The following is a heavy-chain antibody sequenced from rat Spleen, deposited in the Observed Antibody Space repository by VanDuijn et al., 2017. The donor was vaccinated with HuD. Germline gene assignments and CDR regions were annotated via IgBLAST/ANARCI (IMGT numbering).Heavy chain of an antibody. CDR1: GFSLTSYN. J-gene: IGHJ3*01. CDR2: MWSGGST. D-gene: IGHD1-11*01. CDR3: ARDTMEGWFAY. V-gene: IGHV2-45*01. Sequence: QVQLMESGPGLVQPSETLSLTCTVSGFSLTSYNVHWVRQPPGKGLEWMGVMWSGGSTDYNSALKSRLSISRDTSKNQVFLKMNSLQSEDTTTYYCARDTMEGWFAYWGQGTLVTVSS.